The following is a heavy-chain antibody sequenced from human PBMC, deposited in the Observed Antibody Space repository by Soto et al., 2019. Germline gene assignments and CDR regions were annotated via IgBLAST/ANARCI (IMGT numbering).Heavy chain of an antibody. D-gene: IGHD3-10*01. CDR3: ARGGSYGSGSRYYYYMDV. J-gene: IGHJ6*03. V-gene: IGHV3-11*01. CDR2: ISSSGSTI. CDR1: GFTFSDYY. Sequence: LRLSCAASGFTFSDYYMSWIRQAPGKGLEWVSYISSSGSTIYYADSVKGRFTISRDNAKNSLYLQMNSLRAEDTAVYYCARGGSYGSGSRYYYYMDVWGKGTTVTVSS.